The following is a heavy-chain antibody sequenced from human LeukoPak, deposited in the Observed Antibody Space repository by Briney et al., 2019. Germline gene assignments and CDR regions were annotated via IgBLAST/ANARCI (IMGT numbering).Heavy chain of an antibody. CDR1: GYSISSGYY. CDR2: IYHSGNT. J-gene: IGHJ4*02. Sequence: SETLSLTCTVSGYSISSGYYWGWIRQPPGKGLEWIGSIYHSGNTYYNPSLKSRVTISVDTSKNQFSLKLSSVTAADTAVYYCARDDGMVGDYWGQGTLVTVSS. CDR3: ARDDGMVGDY. V-gene: IGHV4-38-2*02. D-gene: IGHD2-15*01.